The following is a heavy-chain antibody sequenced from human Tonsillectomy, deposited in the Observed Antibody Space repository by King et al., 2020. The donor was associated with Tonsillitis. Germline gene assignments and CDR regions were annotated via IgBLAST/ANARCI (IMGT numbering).Heavy chain of an antibody. V-gene: IGHV4-59*01. CDR2: IYYSGST. CDR1: GGSISSYY. J-gene: IGHJ5*02. CDR3: ARDMGPARAWFDP. Sequence: VQLQESGPGLVKPSETLSLTCTVSGGSISSYYWSWIRQPPGKGLEWIGYIYYSGSTNYNPSLKSRVTISVDTSKNQFSLKLSSVTAADTAVYYCARDMGPARAWFDPWGQGTLVTVSS. D-gene: IGHD3-10*01.